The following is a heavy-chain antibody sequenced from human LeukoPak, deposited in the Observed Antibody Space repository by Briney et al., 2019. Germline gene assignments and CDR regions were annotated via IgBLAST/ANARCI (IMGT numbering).Heavy chain of an antibody. Sequence: SEALSLTCTVSGGSISSYYWSWIRQPPGRGLEWIGYIYYSGNTYYNPSLKSRVTISVDTSKNQFSLKVNSVTAADTAVYYCARTKPLDPFDFWGQGTLVTVSS. J-gene: IGHJ3*01. CDR2: IYYSGNT. CDR3: ARTKPLDPFDF. V-gene: IGHV4-59*01. CDR1: GGSISSYY.